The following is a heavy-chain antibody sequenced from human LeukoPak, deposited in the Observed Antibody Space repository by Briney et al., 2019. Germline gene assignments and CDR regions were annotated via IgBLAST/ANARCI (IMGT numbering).Heavy chain of an antibody. D-gene: IGHD1-26*01. V-gene: IGHV3-30*18. J-gene: IGHJ4*02. Sequence: GGSLRLSCAASGFTFSSYGMHWVRQAPGKGLEWVALISFDGSRQYYADSVKGRFTISRDNSKNTLYLQMNSLRAEDTAVYYCAKPPEVGATVGYFDYWGQGTLVTVSS. CDR3: AKPPEVGATVGYFDY. CDR2: ISFDGSRQ. CDR1: GFTFSSYG.